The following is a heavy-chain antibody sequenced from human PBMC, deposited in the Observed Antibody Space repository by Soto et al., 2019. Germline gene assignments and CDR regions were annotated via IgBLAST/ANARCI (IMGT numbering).Heavy chain of an antibody. J-gene: IGHJ4*02. CDR1: GYLFAGYY. V-gene: IGHV1-2*04. CDR2: INPSSGDT. Sequence: QVQLVQSGAEVKNPGASVKVSCKASGYLFAGYYLHWVRQAPGLGLEWMGWINPSSGDTEYAQKFEAWATTTRDKSTDKAYMDLRRLKTADTAVYYCARERHFFDRGGYHEKYFDFWGQGTLVTVSS. D-gene: IGHD3-22*01. CDR3: ARERHFFDRGGYHEKYFDF.